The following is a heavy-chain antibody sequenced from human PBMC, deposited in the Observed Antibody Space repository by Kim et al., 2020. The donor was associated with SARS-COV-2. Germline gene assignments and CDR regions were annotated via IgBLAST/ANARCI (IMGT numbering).Heavy chain of an antibody. V-gene: IGHV3-21*01. J-gene: IGHJ3*02. D-gene: IGHD6-13*01. Sequence: GGSLRLSCAASGFTFSSYSMNWVRQAPGKGLEWVSSISSSSSYIYYADSVKGRFTISRDNAKNSLYLQMNSLRAEDTAVYYCARASIAAAGIWGDAFDIWGHGTMVTVSS. CDR3: ARASIAAAGIWGDAFDI. CDR2: ISSSSSYI. CDR1: GFTFSSYS.